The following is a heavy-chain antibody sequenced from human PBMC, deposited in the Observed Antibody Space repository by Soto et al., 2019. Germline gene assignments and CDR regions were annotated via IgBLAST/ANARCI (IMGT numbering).Heavy chain of an antibody. CDR2: ISYDGSKT. CDR3: GKDNSDGSSFADY. CDR1: GFTFSGYG. Sequence: GGSLRLSCAASGFTFSGYGMHWVRQAPGKGLEWVALISYDGSKTYYADSVKGRLTVSRDNSKNTLNLQMSSLRPEDTAVHYCGKDNSDGSSFADYWGQGTLVTVSS. D-gene: IGHD2-21*02. V-gene: IGHV3-30*18. J-gene: IGHJ4*02.